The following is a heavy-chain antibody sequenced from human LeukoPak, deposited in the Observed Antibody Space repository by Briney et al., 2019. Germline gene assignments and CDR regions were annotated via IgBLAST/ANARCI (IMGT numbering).Heavy chain of an antibody. CDR1: GFTFGDYA. CDR2: IRSKAYGGTT. D-gene: IGHD2-15*01. J-gene: IGHJ4*02. CDR3: TRVSLVAASVFFDY. Sequence: GGSLRLSCTSSGFTFGDYAMSWARQAPGKGLEWVSFIRSKAYGGTTEYAASVKGRFTISRDDSKSIAYLQMNSPKTEDTAVYYCTRVSLVAASVFFDYWGQGSLVTVSS. V-gene: IGHV3-49*04.